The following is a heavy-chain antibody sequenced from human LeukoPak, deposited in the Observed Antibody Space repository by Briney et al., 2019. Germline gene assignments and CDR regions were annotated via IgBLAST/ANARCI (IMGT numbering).Heavy chain of an antibody. Sequence: GGSLRLSCAASGFTFSSYSMNWVRQAPGKGLEWVSYISSSSSTIYYADSVKGRFTISRDNAKNSLYLQMNSLRAEGTAVYYCARMGCSSTSCYTPTFDYWGQGTLVTVSS. J-gene: IGHJ4*02. CDR1: GFTFSSYS. CDR2: ISSSSSTI. D-gene: IGHD2-2*02. CDR3: ARMGCSSTSCYTPTFDY. V-gene: IGHV3-48*01.